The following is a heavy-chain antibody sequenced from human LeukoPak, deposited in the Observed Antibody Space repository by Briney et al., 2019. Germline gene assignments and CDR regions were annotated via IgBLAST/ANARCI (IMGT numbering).Heavy chain of an antibody. J-gene: IGHJ5*02. D-gene: IGHD4-11*01. Sequence: GASVKVSCKASGFTLSLHYIHWARQAPGQGPEWMGWINGNSGGTNYAQKFQGRVTLTRDTSISTAYMELSRLTSDDTAVYYCARLWSDYSHYDPWGQGTLVTVSS. CDR2: INGNSGGT. V-gene: IGHV1-2*02. CDR1: GFTLSLHY. CDR3: ARLWSDYSHYDP.